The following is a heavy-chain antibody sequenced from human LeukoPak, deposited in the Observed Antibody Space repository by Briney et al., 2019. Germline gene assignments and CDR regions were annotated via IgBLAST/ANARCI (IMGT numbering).Heavy chain of an antibody. CDR1: GGTFSRYA. CDR2: IIPIFGTA. J-gene: IGHJ6*03. V-gene: IGHV1-69*05. CDR3: ARGDPLGGYYYYYMDV. Sequence: SVKASCKASGGTFSRYAISWVRQAPGLGRVWRGGIIPIFGTANYAQKFQGRVTITTDESTSTAYMELSSLRSEDTAVYYCARGDPLGGYYYYYMDVWGKGTTVTVSS. D-gene: IGHD3-16*01.